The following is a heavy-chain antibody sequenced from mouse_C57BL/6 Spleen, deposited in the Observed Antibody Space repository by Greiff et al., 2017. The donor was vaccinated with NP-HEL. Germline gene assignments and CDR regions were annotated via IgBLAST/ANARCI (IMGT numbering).Heavy chain of an antibody. CDR2: ISDGGSYT. CDR3: APLNGSSYGDAMDY. D-gene: IGHD1-1*01. J-gene: IGHJ4*01. V-gene: IGHV5-4*01. Sequence: EVQVVESGGGLVKPGGSLKLSCAASGFTFSSYAMSWVRQTPEKRLEWVATISDGGSYTYYPDNVKGRFTISRDNAKNNLYLQMSHLKSEDTAMYYCAPLNGSSYGDAMDYWGQGTSVTGSS. CDR1: GFTFSSYA.